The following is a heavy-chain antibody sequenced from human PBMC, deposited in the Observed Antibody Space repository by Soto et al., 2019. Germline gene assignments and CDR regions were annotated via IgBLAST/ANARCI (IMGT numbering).Heavy chain of an antibody. V-gene: IGHV4-39*02. CDR1: GASIKSRNYF. D-gene: IGHD2-15*01. J-gene: IGHJ4*02. CDR2: IHSSGGT. CDR3: GRLAEAATGHTDFDF. Sequence: LALTCTGSGASIKSRNYFWGWIRQPPGKGLEFVGSIHSSGGTYYNPSLKSRVTVSVDLSNSHFSLSLKSLTATGTAVYYCGRLAEAATGHTDFDFWGQGTLVTVSS.